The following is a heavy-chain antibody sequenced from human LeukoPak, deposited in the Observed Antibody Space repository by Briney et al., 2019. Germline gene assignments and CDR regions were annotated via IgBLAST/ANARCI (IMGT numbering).Heavy chain of an antibody. V-gene: IGHV4-59*01. D-gene: IGHD6-13*01. CDR1: GGSISSYY. J-gene: IGHJ5*02. CDR2: IYYSGST. Sequence: SETLSLTCTVSGGSISSYYWSWIRQPPGKGLEWIGYIYYSGSTNYNPSLKSRVTISVDTSKNQFSLKLSSVTAADTAVYYCAREGSSSWYRGGDWFDPWGQGTLVTVSS. CDR3: AREGSSSWYRGGDWFDP.